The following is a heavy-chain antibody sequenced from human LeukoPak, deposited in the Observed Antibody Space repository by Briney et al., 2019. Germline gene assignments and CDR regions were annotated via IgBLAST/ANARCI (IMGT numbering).Heavy chain of an antibody. CDR3: VKDDLYSYGSGIYRYFDY. CDR1: GFTASSNY. V-gene: IGHV3-48*02. D-gene: IGHD3-10*01. Sequence: GRSLRLSCAASGFTASSNYMSWVRQAPGKGLEWISYISSSGTTIFYADSVKGRFTISRDNAKSSLSLQMNSLRDEDTAVYYRVKDDLYSYGSGIYRYFDYWGQGTLVTVSS. J-gene: IGHJ4*02. CDR2: ISSSGTTI.